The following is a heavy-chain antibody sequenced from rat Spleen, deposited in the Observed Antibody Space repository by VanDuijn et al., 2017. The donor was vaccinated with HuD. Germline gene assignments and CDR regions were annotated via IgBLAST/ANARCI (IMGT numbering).Heavy chain of an antibody. J-gene: IGHJ4*01. CDR3: TRDEEYYGYTYGVMDA. Sequence: EVQLVESGGGLVQPGRSLKFSCVASGFTFSDYAMAWVRQAPKKGLEWVATILYDDTNTYYRDSVKGQFTISRDKPKSTLYLQMNSLRSEDTATYYCTRDEEYYGYTYGVMDAWGQGASVTVSS. D-gene: IGHD1-9*01. CDR1: GFTFSDYA. CDR2: ILYDDTNT. V-gene: IGHV5-17*01.